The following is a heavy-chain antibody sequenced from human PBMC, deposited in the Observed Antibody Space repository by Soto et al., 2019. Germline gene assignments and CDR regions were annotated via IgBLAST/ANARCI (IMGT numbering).Heavy chain of an antibody. D-gene: IGHD3-10*01. J-gene: IGHJ4*02. Sequence: QVHLVQSGAEVKKPGASVKVSCKGSGYGFTTYGITWVLQAPGQGLEWMAWISAHNGNTNYAQKLQGRVTVTSDTSTSTAYIELRSLRSDPTVVYNCARGSYGDYWGQGHLVTVSS. CDR1: GYGFTTYG. V-gene: IGHV1-18*01. CDR3: ARGSYGDY. CDR2: ISAHNGNT.